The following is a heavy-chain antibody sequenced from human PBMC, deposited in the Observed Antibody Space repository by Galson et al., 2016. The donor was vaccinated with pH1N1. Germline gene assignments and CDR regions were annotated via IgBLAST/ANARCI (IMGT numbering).Heavy chain of an antibody. CDR3: ARDRGSTLFHNYGMDV. Sequence: CAISGDSVSSTNCAWDGIRQSPSRGLEWLGRTYYRSKWYNDYAVSVQSRITVNPDTSKNQLSLHLNSVTPEDTAVYYCARDRGSTLFHNYGMDVWGQGTTVIVSS. V-gene: IGHV6-1*01. D-gene: IGHD3-10*01. CDR2: TYYRSKWYN. J-gene: IGHJ6*02. CDR1: GDSVSSTNCA.